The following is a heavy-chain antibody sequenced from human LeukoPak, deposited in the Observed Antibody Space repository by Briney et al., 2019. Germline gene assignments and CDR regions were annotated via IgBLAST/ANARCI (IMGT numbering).Heavy chain of an antibody. CDR2: IFYRGHT. J-gene: IGHJ4*02. CDR3: ARHRPRRYCSSTSCSIGNPFDY. Sequence: SETLSLTCTVSGGSISDYYWSWIRQPPGKGLEWIGYIFYRGHTNYNSSLQNRLTISVDTSKNQFSLKLSSVTAADTAVYYCARHRPRRYCSSTSCSIGNPFDYWGQGTLVTVSS. D-gene: IGHD2-2*01. CDR1: GGSISDYY. V-gene: IGHV4-59*08.